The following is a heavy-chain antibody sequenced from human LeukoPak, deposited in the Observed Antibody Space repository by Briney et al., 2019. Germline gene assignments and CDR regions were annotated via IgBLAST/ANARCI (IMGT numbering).Heavy chain of an antibody. CDR1: GFTFSNYS. D-gene: IGHD5-12*01. CDR3: ARGAAGYSGYDLVTYYFDY. V-gene: IGHV3-21*01. CDR2: ISSRSSYI. J-gene: IGHJ4*02. Sequence: GGSLRLSCAASGFTFSNYSMNWVRQAPGTGLEWVSSISSRSSYIYYADSVKGRFTISRDNAKNSLYLQRNGLRAEDTAVYYCARGAAGYSGYDLVTYYFDYWGQGTLVTVSS.